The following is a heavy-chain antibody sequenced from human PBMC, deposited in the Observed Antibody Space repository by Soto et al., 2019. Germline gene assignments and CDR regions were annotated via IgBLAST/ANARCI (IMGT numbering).Heavy chain of an antibody. CDR3: ASQRYYYGSGSYDY. CDR1: GGSISSSSYY. CDR2: IYYSGST. V-gene: IGHV4-39*01. J-gene: IGHJ4*02. D-gene: IGHD3-10*01. Sequence: PSETLSLTCTVSGGSISSSSYYWGWIRQPPGKGLEWIGSIYYSGSTYYNPSLKSRVTISVDTSKNQFSLKLSSVTAADTAVYYCASQRYYYGSGSYDYWGQGTLVTVSS.